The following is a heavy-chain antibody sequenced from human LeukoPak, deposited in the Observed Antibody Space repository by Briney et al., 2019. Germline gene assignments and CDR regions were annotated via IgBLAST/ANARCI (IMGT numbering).Heavy chain of an antibody. J-gene: IGHJ4*02. V-gene: IGHV3-20*04. D-gene: IGHD3-9*01. CDR1: GFTFDDYG. CDR3: ARQSYYDILTAGYFDY. Sequence: GGSLRLSCAASGFTFDDYGMSWVRQAPGKGLEWVSGINWNGGSTGYADSVKGRFTISRDNAKNSLYMQMNSLRAEDTALYYCARQSYYDILTAGYFDYWGQGTLVTVSS. CDR2: INWNGGST.